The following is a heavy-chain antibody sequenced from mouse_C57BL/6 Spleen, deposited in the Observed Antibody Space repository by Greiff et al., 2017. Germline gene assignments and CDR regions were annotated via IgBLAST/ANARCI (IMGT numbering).Heavy chain of an antibody. Sequence: VQLQESGAELVRPGASVKLSCKASGYTFTDYYINWVKQRPGQGLEWIARIYPGSGNTYYNEKFKGKATLTAEKSSSTAYMQLSSLTSEDSAVYFCAKSLITTVVEGYAMDYWGQGTSVTVSS. V-gene: IGHV1-76*01. J-gene: IGHJ4*01. CDR3: AKSLITTVVEGYAMDY. CDR2: IYPGSGNT. CDR1: GYTFTDYY. D-gene: IGHD1-1*01.